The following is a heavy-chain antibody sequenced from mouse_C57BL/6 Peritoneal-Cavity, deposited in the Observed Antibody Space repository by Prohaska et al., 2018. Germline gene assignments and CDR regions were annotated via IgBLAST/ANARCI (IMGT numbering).Heavy chain of an antibody. CDR2: INSDCSAI. CDR3: MRYGNYWYFDV. V-gene: IGHV11-2*01. D-gene: IGHD2-1*01. J-gene: IGHJ1*03. Sequence: EVQLLETGGGLVQPGGSRGLSCEGSGFTFSGFWMSWVRQTPGKTLECIGDINSDCSAINYAPSINDRFTIFRDNYKSTLYLQMSNVRSEDTATYFCMRYGNYWYFDVWGTGTTVTVSS. CDR1: GFTFSGFW.